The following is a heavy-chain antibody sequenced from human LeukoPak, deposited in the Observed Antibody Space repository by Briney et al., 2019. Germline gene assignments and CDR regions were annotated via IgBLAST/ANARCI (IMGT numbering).Heavy chain of an antibody. CDR2: TYSRSKWFS. Sequence: SQTLSLTCAISGDSVSSNSAAWNWIRQSPSRGLEWLGRTYSRSKWFSDYALSVESRITINPDTSKNQFSLKLSSVTAADTAVYYCARQRLGMGQNRVDYWGQGTLVTVST. D-gene: IGHD7-27*01. CDR3: ARQRLGMGQNRVDY. J-gene: IGHJ4*02. CDR1: GDSVSSNSAA. V-gene: IGHV6-1*01.